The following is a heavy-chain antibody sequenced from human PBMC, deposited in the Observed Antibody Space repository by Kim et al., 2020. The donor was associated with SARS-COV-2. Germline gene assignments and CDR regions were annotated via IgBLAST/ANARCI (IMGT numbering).Heavy chain of an antibody. CDR3: AKDHQAYYDTSGAV. Sequence: GGSLRLSCAASGFTFSSYGMHWVRQAPGKGLEWVAVISNDGSRKVYADSVKGRLTISRDNSKNTVSLQMNSLTTEDTAVYYCAKDHQAYYDTSGAVWGQGTTVTVSS. CDR1: GFTFSSYG. D-gene: IGHD3-22*01. CDR2: ISNDGSRK. J-gene: IGHJ6*02. V-gene: IGHV3-30*18.